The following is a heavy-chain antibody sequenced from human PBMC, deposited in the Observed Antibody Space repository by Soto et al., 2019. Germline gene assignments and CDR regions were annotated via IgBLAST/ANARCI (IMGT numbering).Heavy chain of an antibody. CDR1: GFTFSSYS. CDR2: ISSSSSYI. D-gene: IGHD1-26*01. J-gene: IGHJ6*02. CDR3: ARDSLSGSEDLGYYYYGMDV. V-gene: IGHV3-21*01. Sequence: EVPLVESGGGLVKPGGSLRLSRAASGFTFSSYSMNWVRQAPGKGLEWVSSISSSSSYIYYADSVKGRFTISRDNAKNSLYLQMNSLRAEDTAVYYCARDSLSGSEDLGYYYYGMDVWGQGTTVTVSS.